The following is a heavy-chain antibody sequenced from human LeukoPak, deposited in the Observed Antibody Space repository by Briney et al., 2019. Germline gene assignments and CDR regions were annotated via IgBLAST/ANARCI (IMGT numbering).Heavy chain of an antibody. J-gene: IGHJ4*01. V-gene: IGHV1-69*06. CDR1: GGTFSSYA. CDR3: ARAKGSSSGGNFDY. Sequence: ASVKVSCKASGGTFSSYAISWVRQAPGQGLEWMGGIIPIFGTANYAQKFQGRVTITADKSTSTAYMELSSLRSEDTAVYYCARAKGSSSGGNFDYWGHGTLVTVSS. D-gene: IGHD6-6*01. CDR2: IIPIFGTA.